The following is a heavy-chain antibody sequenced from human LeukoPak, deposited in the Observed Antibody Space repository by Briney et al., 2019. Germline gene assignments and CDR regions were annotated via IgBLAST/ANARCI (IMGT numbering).Heavy chain of an antibody. CDR2: IGGGGADT. CDR1: DFTFNNYA. CDR3: AKKRYSSGWTPGAYYFDY. D-gene: IGHD6-19*01. V-gene: IGHV3-23*01. Sequence: GGSLRLSCAGSDFTFNNYAMNWVRQAPGKGLEWVSAIGGGGADTYYADPVKGRFTISRDNSKNTLYLQMTSLRAEDTAVYYCAKKRYSSGWTPGAYYFDYWGQGTLVTVSS. J-gene: IGHJ4*02.